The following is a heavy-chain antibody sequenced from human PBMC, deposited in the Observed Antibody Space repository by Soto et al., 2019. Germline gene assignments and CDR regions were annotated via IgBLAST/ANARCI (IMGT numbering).Heavy chain of an antibody. Sequence: QVQLQESGPGLVKPSETLSLTCTVSGGSVSSGSYYWSWIRQPPGKGLEWIGYIYYSGSTNYNPSLKRRVTISVDTSKNQFSLKLSSVTAADTAVYYCARALIVVVPAAMYYYGMDVWGQGTTVTVSS. CDR3: ARALIVVVPAAMYYYGMDV. D-gene: IGHD2-2*01. CDR2: IYYSGST. V-gene: IGHV4-61*01. J-gene: IGHJ6*02. CDR1: GGSVSSGSYY.